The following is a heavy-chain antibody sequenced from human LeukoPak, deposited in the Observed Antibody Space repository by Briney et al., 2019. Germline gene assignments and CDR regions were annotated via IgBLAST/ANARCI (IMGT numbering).Heavy chain of an antibody. V-gene: IGHV1-46*01. Sequence: ASVTVSFTASGYTFTIYYMHWVRQAPGQGLEWMGIINPSGGSTSYAQKFQGRVTMTRDTSTSTVYMELSSLRSEDTAVYYCARGGQLVRDPFDYWGQGTLVTVSS. CDR1: GYTFTIYY. CDR2: INPSGGST. J-gene: IGHJ4*02. D-gene: IGHD6-13*01. CDR3: ARGGQLVRDPFDY.